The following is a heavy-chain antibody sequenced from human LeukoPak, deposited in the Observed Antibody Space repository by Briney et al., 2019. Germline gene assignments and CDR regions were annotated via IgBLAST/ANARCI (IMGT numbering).Heavy chain of an antibody. CDR2: TYYKSKWNN. D-gene: IGHD5-24*01. V-gene: IGHV6-1*01. CDR3: ASARLGDGYNRYFDY. CDR1: GDSVSSNSAA. Sequence: SQTLSLTCAISGDSVSSNSAAWNWIRQSPSRGLEWLGRTYYKSKWNNDYAVSVKGRITINPDTSKNQFSLQLNSVTPEDTAVFYCASARLGDGYNRYFDYWGQGILVTVSS. J-gene: IGHJ4*02.